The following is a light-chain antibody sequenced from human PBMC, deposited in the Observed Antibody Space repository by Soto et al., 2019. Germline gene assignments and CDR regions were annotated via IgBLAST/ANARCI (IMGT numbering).Light chain of an antibody. V-gene: IGKV1-5*01. CDR3: QQYNNFRWT. CDR1: QTISSW. Sequence: DIQMTQSPSTLSASVGDRVTITCRASQTISSWLAWYQQKPGKAPKLLIYDASTLESGVPLRFSGSGSGTEFTLTISSLQPDDDATYYCQQYNNFRWTFGQGTKGDIK. J-gene: IGKJ1*01. CDR2: DAS.